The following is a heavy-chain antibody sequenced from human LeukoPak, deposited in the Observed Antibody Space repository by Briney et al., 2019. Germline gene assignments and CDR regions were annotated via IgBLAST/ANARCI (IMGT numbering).Heavy chain of an antibody. CDR1: GFTFSDYS. V-gene: IGHV3-21*01. CDR2: ISGSGSYI. CDR3: ARGGSSWYYFDY. J-gene: IGHJ4*02. D-gene: IGHD6-13*01. Sequence: GGSLRLSCAASGFTFSDYSMNWVRQTPRKGLEWVSCISGSGSYIYYADSVKGRFTISRDNAKNSLYLQMNSLRAEDTAVYYCARGGSSWYYFDYWGQGTLVTVSS.